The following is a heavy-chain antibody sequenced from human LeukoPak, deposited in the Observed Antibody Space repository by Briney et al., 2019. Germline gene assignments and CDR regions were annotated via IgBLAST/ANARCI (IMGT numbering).Heavy chain of an antibody. V-gene: IGHV4-59*01. D-gene: IGHD2-15*01. CDR2: IDYGGST. CDR3: ARAALGFCSGGTCPYYFDH. CDR1: GGSIGNYY. Sequence: SETLSLTCTVSGGSIGNYYWSWIRQPPGKGLEWIAYIDYGGSTRYNPSLQSRVTISVDMSKNQFSLRLNSVTAADSAVYYCARAALGFCSGGTCPYYFDHWGQGTLITVSS. J-gene: IGHJ4*02.